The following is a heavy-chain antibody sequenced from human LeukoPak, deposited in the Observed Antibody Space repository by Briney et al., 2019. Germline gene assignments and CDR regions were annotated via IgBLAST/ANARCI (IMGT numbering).Heavy chain of an antibody. Sequence: SETLSLTCTVSGYSISSGYYWGWIRQPPGKGLEWIGSIYHSGSTYYNPSLKSRVTISVDTSKNQFSLKLSSVTAADTAVYYCARDPGTLDWYFDLWGRGTLVTVSS. CDR2: IYHSGST. J-gene: IGHJ2*01. CDR3: ARDPGTLDWYFDL. V-gene: IGHV4-38-2*02. D-gene: IGHD1-1*01. CDR1: GYSISSGYY.